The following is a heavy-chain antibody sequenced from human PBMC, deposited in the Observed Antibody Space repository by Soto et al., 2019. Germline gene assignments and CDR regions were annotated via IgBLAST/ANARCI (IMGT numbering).Heavy chain of an antibody. CDR2: IIPIFGTA. Sequence: SVKVSCKASGYTFSAYFINWVRQAPGQGLEWMGGIIPIFGTANYAQKFQGRVTITADESTSTAYMELSSLRSEDTAVYYCARPDYGGTLDAFDIWGQGTMVTVSS. D-gene: IGHD4-17*01. V-gene: IGHV1-69*13. CDR1: GYTFSAYF. J-gene: IGHJ3*02. CDR3: ARPDYGGTLDAFDI.